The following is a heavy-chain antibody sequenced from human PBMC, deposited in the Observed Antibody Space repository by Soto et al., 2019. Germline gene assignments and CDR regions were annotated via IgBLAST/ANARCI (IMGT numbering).Heavy chain of an antibody. D-gene: IGHD3-22*01. Sequence: SETLSLTCTVSGGCISSYYWSWIRQPPGKGLEWIGYVYYSGSTNYTPSLKSRVTISVDTSKNQFSLKLSSVTAADTAVYYFARAMYSMSGDMIVVFDYWGQGTLVTVSS. CDR1: GGCISSYY. V-gene: IGHV4-59*01. J-gene: IGHJ4*02. CDR2: VYYSGST. CDR3: ARAMYSMSGDMIVVFDY.